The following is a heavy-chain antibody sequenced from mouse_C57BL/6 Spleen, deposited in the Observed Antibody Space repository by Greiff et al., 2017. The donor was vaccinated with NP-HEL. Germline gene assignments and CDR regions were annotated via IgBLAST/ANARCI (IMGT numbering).Heavy chain of an antibody. CDR2: ISSGSSTI. D-gene: IGHD1-1*01. V-gene: IGHV5-17*01. CDR1: GFTFSDYG. Sequence: EVNVVESGGGLVKPGGSLKLSCAASGFTFSDYGMHWVRQAPEKGLEWVAYISSGSSTIYYADTVKGRFTISRDNAKNTLFLQMTSLRSEDTAMYYCARTTTVVPGFAYWGQGTLVTVSA. J-gene: IGHJ3*01. CDR3: ARTTTVVPGFAY.